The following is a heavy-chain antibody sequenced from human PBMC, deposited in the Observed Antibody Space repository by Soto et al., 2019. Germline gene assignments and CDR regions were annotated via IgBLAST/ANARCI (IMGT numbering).Heavy chain of an antibody. CDR1: GDTFTRYY. D-gene: IGHD2-21*01. Sequence: QVQLAQSGAEVKKPGASVKVSCKASGDTFTRYYMHWVRQAPGQGLEWMGMISPGGDRTSYARNFQGRVTMTRDTSTSTVYMELSSLKSEDTAVYYCARGAYCGGDCYDYWGQGTLVTVSS. CDR2: ISPGGDRT. V-gene: IGHV1-46*03. J-gene: IGHJ4*02. CDR3: ARGAYCGGDCYDY.